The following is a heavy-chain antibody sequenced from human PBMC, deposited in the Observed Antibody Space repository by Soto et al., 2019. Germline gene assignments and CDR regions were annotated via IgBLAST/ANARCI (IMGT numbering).Heavy chain of an antibody. Sequence: EVQLVESGGGLVQPGGSLRLSCAASGFTFSGSWMHWVRQAPGKGLVWVSRISSDGSSTTYADSVKGRFTISRDNVKNMLYLQMNSLRAEDTAVYYCATAGTGTFTYWGQGTLATVSS. J-gene: IGHJ4*02. CDR3: ATAGTGTFTY. V-gene: IGHV3-74*03. D-gene: IGHD1-1*01. CDR2: ISSDGSST. CDR1: GFTFSGSW.